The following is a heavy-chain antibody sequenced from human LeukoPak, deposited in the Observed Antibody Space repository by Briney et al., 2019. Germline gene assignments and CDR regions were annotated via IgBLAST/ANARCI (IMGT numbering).Heavy chain of an antibody. J-gene: IGHJ5*02. V-gene: IGHV1-2*02. CDR3: ARDREVSSSWYNWFDP. Sequence: ASVKVSCKASGYTFTGYYMHWVRQAPGQGLEWMGWINPNSGGTNYAQKFQGRVTMTRDTSISTAYMELGRLRSDDTAVYYCARDREVSSSWYNWFDPWGQGTLVTVSS. CDR1: GYTFTGYY. CDR2: INPNSGGT. D-gene: IGHD6-13*01.